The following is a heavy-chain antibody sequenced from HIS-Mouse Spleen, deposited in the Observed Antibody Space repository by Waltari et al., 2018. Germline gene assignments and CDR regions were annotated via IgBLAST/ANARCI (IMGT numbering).Heavy chain of an antibody. V-gene: IGHV4-31*03. D-gene: IGHD5-18*01. CDR2: IYYSVST. CDR1: GGSISSGGYY. J-gene: IGHJ6*02. Sequence: QVQLQESGPGLVKPSQTLSLTCTVSGGSISSGGYYWSWIRQHPGKGLEWIGYIYYSVSTYSHPSLRSRVTISVDTSKNQFSLKLSSVTAADTAVYYCARDWRGTPGYSYDYGMDVWGQGTTVTVSS. CDR3: ARDWRGTPGYSYDYGMDV.